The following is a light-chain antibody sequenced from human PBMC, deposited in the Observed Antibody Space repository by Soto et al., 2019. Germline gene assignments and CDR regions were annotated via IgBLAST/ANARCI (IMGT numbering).Light chain of an antibody. CDR1: QSISGW. V-gene: IGKV1-5*01. CDR3: QQYNSYRT. CDR2: DAS. Sequence: DIQMTQSPSTLSASVGDRVTITCRASQSISGWLAWYQQKPGEAPKLLIYDASSLESGVPSRFSGSGSGTEFTLTISRLQPDDFATYYCQQYNSYRTFGQGTKVEIK. J-gene: IGKJ1*01.